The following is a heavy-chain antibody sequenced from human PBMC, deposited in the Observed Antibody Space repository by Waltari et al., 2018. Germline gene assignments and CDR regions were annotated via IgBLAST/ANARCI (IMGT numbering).Heavy chain of an antibody. CDR1: GYTFTSSG. CDR3: ARDRSPYYDFWRGIIGDYYMDV. V-gene: IGHV1-18*01. J-gene: IGHJ6*03. CDR2: ISAYNGNT. D-gene: IGHD3-3*01. Sequence: QVQLVQSGAEVKKPGASVKVSCKASGYTFTSSGISWVRQAPGQGLEWMGWISAYNGNTNYAQKLQGRVTMTTDTSTSTAYMELRSLRSDDTAVYYCARDRSPYYDFWRGIIGDYYMDVWGKGTTVTISS.